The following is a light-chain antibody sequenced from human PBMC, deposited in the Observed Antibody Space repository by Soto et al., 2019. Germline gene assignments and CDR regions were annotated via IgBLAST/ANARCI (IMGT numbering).Light chain of an antibody. CDR1: SSNIGSNT. J-gene: IGLJ3*02. CDR3: AGWDDSLNGPV. Sequence: QAVVTQPPSASGTPGQTVTISCSGSSSNIGSNTVNWYQQLPGTAPKLLIYTNNQRPSGVPDRFSGSKSGTSASLAISGLQSADEADYYCAGWDDSLNGPVFGGGTKVTVL. V-gene: IGLV1-44*01. CDR2: TNN.